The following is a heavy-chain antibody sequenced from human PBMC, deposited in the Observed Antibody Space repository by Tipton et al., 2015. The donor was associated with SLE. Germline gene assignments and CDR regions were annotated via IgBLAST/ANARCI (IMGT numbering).Heavy chain of an antibody. Sequence: SLRLSCTASGLTFNNYAMSWVRQAPGKGLEWVSTSSHTDYNTYYGDSVKGRFTISRDNSKNTLYLQMNSLRADDTAVYYCARWTSSWALDIWGQGTMVTVSS. CDR2: SSHTDYNT. D-gene: IGHD6-6*01. J-gene: IGHJ3*02. CDR3: ARWTSSWALDI. CDR1: GLTFNNYA. V-gene: IGHV3-23*01.